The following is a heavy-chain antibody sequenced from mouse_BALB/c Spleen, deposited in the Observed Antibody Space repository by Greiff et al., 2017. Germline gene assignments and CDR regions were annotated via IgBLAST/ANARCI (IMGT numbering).Heavy chain of an antibody. Sequence: EVQLQQSGAELVKPGASVKLSCTASGFNINDTYMHWVKQRPEQGLEWIGRIDPANGNTKYDPKFQGKATITADTSSNTAYLQLSSLTSEDTAVYCCDPAMITGYYAMDYWGQGTSVTVSS. D-gene: IGHD2-4*01. V-gene: IGHV14-3*02. J-gene: IGHJ4*01. CDR3: DPAMITGYYAMDY. CDR1: GFNINDTY. CDR2: IDPANGNT.